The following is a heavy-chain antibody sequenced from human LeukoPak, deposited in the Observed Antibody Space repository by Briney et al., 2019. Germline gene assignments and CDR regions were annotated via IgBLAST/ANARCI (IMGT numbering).Heavy chain of an antibody. CDR3: ARERYDDAFDI. J-gene: IGHJ3*02. Sequence: GGSLRLSCAASGFTFSNYWMHWVRQAPGKGLVWVSRIKTDGTSTSHADSVKGRFTLSRDNAKNTLYLQMNRLRAEDTAVYYCARERYDDAFDIWGQGTMVTVSS. D-gene: IGHD3-16*01. V-gene: IGHV3-74*01. CDR1: GFTFSNYW. CDR2: IKTDGTST.